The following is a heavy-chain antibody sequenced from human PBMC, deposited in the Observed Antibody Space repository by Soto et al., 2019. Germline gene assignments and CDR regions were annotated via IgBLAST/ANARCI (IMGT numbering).Heavy chain of an antibody. J-gene: IGHJ5*02. CDR1: GFTFSSYA. CDR2: ISGSGGST. D-gene: IGHD2-15*01. V-gene: IGHV3-23*01. Sequence: GGSLRLSCAASGFTFSSYAMSWVRQAPGKGLEWVSAISGSGGSTYYADSVKGRFTISRDNSKNTLYLQMNSLRAEDTAVYYCAKWAPIVRGGSRSPNWFDPWGQGTLVTVSS. CDR3: AKWAPIVRGGSRSPNWFDP.